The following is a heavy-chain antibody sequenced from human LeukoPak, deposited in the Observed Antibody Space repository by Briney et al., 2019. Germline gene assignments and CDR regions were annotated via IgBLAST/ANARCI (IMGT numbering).Heavy chain of an antibody. J-gene: IGHJ2*01. CDR3: ARDNWAPTRAYYYDSSGYQGSDWYFDL. D-gene: IGHD3-22*01. CDR2: ISAYNGNT. Sequence: ASVKVSCKASGYTFTSYGISWVRHAPGQGLERMGWISAYNGNTNYEQKLQGRVTMTTDTSTSTAYMELRSLRSDDTGVYYCARDNWAPTRAYYYDSSGYQGSDWYFDLGGRGTLVTVSS. CDR1: GYTFTSYG. V-gene: IGHV1-18*01.